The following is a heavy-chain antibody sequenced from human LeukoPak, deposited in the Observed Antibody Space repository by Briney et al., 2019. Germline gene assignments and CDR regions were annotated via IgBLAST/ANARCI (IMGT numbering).Heavy chain of an antibody. J-gene: IGHJ6*02. CDR1: GGSISSSSYY. D-gene: IGHD3-3*01. V-gene: IGHV4-39*01. CDR2: IYYSGST. Sequence: ASETLSLTCTVSGGSISSSSYYWGWIRQPPGKGLEWIGSIYYSGSTYYNPSLKSRVTISVDTSKNQFSLKLTSVTAADTSVYYCARLRGNVLRSLEYLPDLHNIDVWGQGITVTVSS. CDR3: ARLRGNVLRSLEYLPDLHNIDV.